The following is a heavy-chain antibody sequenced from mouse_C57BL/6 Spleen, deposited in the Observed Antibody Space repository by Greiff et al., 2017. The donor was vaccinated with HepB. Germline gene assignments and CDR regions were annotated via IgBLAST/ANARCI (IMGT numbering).Heavy chain of an antibody. D-gene: IGHD1-2*01. CDR1: GYTFTSYW. CDR2: IDPNSGGT. J-gene: IGHJ4*01. V-gene: IGHV1-72*01. CDR3: ARAITTATDAMDY. Sequence: QVQLQQPGAELVKPGASVKLSCKASGYTFTSYWMHWVKQRPGRGLEWIGRIDPNSGGTKYNEKFKSKATLTVDKPSSTADMQLSSLTSEDSAVYYCARAITTATDAMDYWGQGTSVTVSS.